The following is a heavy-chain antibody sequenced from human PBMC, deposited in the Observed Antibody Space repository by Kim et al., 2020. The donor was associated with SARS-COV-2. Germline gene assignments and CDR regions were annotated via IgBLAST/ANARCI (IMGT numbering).Heavy chain of an antibody. CDR1: GYTFTSYA. D-gene: IGHD4-17*01. CDR3: ARVPPSYGVNSRGYAFDI. CDR2: INAGNGNT. Sequence: ASVKVSCKASGYTFTSYAMHWVRQAPGQRLEWMGWINAGNGNTKYSQKFQGRVTITRDTSASTAYMELSSLRSEDTAVNYCARVPPSYGVNSRGYAFDIWGQGTMVTVSS. V-gene: IGHV1-3*01. J-gene: IGHJ3*02.